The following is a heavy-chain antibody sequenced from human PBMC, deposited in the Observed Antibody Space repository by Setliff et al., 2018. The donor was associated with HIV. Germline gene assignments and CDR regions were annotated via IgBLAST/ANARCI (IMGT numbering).Heavy chain of an antibody. CDR2: VYYTGKT. V-gene: IGHV4-31*03. CDR1: GASLNSGSYY. D-gene: IGHD4-4*01. Sequence: PSETLSLTCTVSGASLNSGSYYWSWIRQHPGKGLEWIGYVYYTGKTYYNPSLESRISMSVDTSKNQFSLKLASVTAADTAIYYCARDLTSNSNCFEPWGQGTQVTVSS. J-gene: IGHJ5*02. CDR3: ARDLTSNSNCFEP.